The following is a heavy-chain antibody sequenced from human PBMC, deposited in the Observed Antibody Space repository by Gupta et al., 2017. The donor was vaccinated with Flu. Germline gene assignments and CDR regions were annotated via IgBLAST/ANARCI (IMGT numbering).Heavy chain of an antibody. CDR3: ARVGYDSSGYYYYFDF. CDR1: GGSIDNNY. Sequence: QVQLQDSGPGLVKPSETLPLTCTVPGGSIDNNYCSRIRKPPEKGLEWLGYVFSSGYTSYNPSLESRLTISVDTSKNQFSLRLRSVTAADTAIYYCARVGYDSSGYYYYFDFWGHGTLVTVSS. CDR2: VFSSGYT. J-gene: IGHJ4*01. D-gene: IGHD3-22*01. V-gene: IGHV4-59*01.